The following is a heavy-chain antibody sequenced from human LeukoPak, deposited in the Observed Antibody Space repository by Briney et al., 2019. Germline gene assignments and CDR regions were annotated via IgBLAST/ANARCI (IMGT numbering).Heavy chain of an antibody. V-gene: IGHV3-30-3*01. CDR3: ASGRLLLQSFHDY. CDR2: ISYDGSNK. J-gene: IGHJ4*02. CDR1: GFTFSSYA. Sequence: PGGSLRLSCAASGFTFSSYAMHWVRQAPGKGLEWVAVISYDGSNKYYADSVKGRFTISRDNSKNTLYLQMNSLRAEDTAVYYCASGRLLLQSFHDYWGQGTLVTVSS. D-gene: IGHD3-3*01.